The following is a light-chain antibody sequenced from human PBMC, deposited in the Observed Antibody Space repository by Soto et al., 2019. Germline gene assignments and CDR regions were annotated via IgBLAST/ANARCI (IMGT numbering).Light chain of an antibody. CDR3: ATWDVNVRGYV. J-gene: IGLJ1*01. CDR1: TSNIGNNP. V-gene: IGLV1-44*01. CDR2: DND. Sequence: QSVLTQSPSVSGTPGQRVTMSCSGSTSNIGNNPVNWYQQSPGTAPKLLMYDNDQRPSGVADRFSGSKSGTSASLAISGLQTEDETEYYCATWDVNVRGYVFATGTKVTVL.